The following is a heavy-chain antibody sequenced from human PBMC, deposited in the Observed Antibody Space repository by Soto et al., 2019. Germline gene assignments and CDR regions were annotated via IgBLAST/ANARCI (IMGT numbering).Heavy chain of an antibody. D-gene: IGHD3-9*01. CDR3: AHKGHYDILTGYCYRGGCAFDI. V-gene: IGHV2-5*02. CDR2: IYWDDDK. Sequence: QITLKESGPTLVKPTQTLTLTCTFSGFSLSTSGVGVGWIRQPPGKALEWLALIYWDDDKRYSPSLKSRLTITKDTSKNQVVLTMTNIDPVDTATYYCAHKGHYDILTGYCYRGGCAFDIWGQGTMVTVSS. CDR1: GFSLSTSGVG. J-gene: IGHJ3*02.